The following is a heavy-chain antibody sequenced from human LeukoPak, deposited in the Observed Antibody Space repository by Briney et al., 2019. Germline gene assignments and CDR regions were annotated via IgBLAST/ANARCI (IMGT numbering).Heavy chain of an antibody. Sequence: TSETLSLTCAVYGGSFSGYYWSWIRQPPGKGLEWIGEINHSGSTNYNPSLKSRVTISVDTSKNQFSLKLSSVTAADTAVYYCARGLTRYSSSFDYWGQGTLVTVSS. D-gene: IGHD6-13*01. J-gene: IGHJ4*02. CDR2: INHSGST. V-gene: IGHV4-34*01. CDR3: ARGLTRYSSSFDY. CDR1: GGSFSGYY.